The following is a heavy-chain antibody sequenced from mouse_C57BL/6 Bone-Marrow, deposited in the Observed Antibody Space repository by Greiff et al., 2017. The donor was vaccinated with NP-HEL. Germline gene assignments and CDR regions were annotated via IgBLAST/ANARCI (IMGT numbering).Heavy chain of an antibody. Sequence: VQLKQSGPELVKPGASVKMSCKASGYTFTDYNMHWVKQSHGKSLEWIGYINPNNGGTSYNQKFKGKATLTVNKSSSTAYMELRSLTSEDSAVYYCARPVTYYYGSSHWYFDVWGTGTTVTVSS. CDR2: INPNNGGT. CDR1: GYTFTDYN. V-gene: IGHV1-22*01. CDR3: ARPVTYYYGSSHWYFDV. J-gene: IGHJ1*03. D-gene: IGHD1-1*01.